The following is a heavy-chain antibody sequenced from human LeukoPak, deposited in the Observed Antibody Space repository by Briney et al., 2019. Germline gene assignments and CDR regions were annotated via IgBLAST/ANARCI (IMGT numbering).Heavy chain of an antibody. D-gene: IGHD2-15*01. J-gene: IGHJ4*02. V-gene: IGHV3-7*04. CDR1: GFTFIGYW. CDR2: INQDGREK. CDR3: ARGDKFSGDY. Sequence: GGSLRLSCAASGFTFIGYWMSWVRQAPGKGLEGVANINQDGREKYYVDSVNGRFTISRDNAKNSRYLQMNSLRAEDTAVYFCARGDKFSGDYWGQGTLVTVSS.